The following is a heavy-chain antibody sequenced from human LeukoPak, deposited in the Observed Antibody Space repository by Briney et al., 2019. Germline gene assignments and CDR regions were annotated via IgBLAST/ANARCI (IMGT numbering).Heavy chain of an antibody. Sequence: GGSLRLSCAASGFIFTDYWMHWVRQGPGKELVWVARISGDGRATTYADSVKGRFTISRDNSKNTLYLQMNSLRAEDTAVYYCAGGAAAGIPLSVFDYWGQGTLVTVSS. CDR1: GFIFTDYW. CDR2: ISGDGRAT. J-gene: IGHJ4*02. D-gene: IGHD6-13*01. CDR3: AGGAAAGIPLSVFDY. V-gene: IGHV3-74*01.